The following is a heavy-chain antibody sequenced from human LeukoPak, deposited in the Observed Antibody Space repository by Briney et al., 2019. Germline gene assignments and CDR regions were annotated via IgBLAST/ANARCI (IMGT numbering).Heavy chain of an antibody. CDR2: ISGDGGST. D-gene: IGHD2-15*01. V-gene: IGHV3-43*02. CDR1: GFTFDDYA. J-gene: IGHJ4*02. Sequence: GGSLRLSCAASGFTFDDYAMHWVRQAPGKGLEWVSLISGDGGSTYYADSVKGRFTISRDNSKNSLYLQMNSLRTEDTALNYCAKAPEGYCSGGSCYSVYFDYWGQGTLVTVSS. CDR3: AKAPEGYCSGGSCYSVYFDY.